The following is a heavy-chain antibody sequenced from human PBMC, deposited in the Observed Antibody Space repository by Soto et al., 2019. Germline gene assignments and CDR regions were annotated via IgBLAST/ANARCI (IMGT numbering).Heavy chain of an antibody. D-gene: IGHD3-22*01. CDR2: IYYSGST. Sequence: ETLSLTCTVSGGSISRYYWSWIRQPPGKGLEWIGYIYYSGSTNYNPSLKSRVTISVDTSKNQFSLKLSPMIAADTAVYYCAKDRAPGYYDSSGYSDWGQGTLVTVSS. CDR1: GGSISRYY. V-gene: IGHV4-59*01. CDR3: AKDRAPGYYDSSGYSD. J-gene: IGHJ4*02.